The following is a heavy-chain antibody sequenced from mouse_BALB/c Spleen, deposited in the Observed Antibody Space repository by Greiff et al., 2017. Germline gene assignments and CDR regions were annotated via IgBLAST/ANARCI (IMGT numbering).Heavy chain of an antibody. D-gene: IGHD2-4*01. Sequence: QVQLQQSGAELVRPGTSVKISCKASGYAFTNYWLGWVKQRPGHGLEWIGDIYPGSGNTYYNEKFKGKATLTADKSSSTAYMQLSSLTSEDSAVYFCARSSYDYDGYAMDYWGQGTSVTVSS. CDR3: ARSSYDYDGYAMDY. V-gene: IGHV1-63*01. CDR1: GYAFTNYW. CDR2: IYPGSGNT. J-gene: IGHJ4*01.